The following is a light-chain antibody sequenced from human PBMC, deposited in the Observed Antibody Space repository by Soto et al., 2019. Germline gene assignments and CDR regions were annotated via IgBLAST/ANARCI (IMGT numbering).Light chain of an antibody. V-gene: IGKV4-1*01. CDR3: QQYHSTPYT. Sequence: DIVMTQSPDSLAVSLGEGATINCKSSQSVLYSSNNKNYLAWYQQKPGQPPKLLIYWASTRESGVPDRFSGSGSGTDFTLTISSLQAEDVAVYYCQQYHSTPYTFGQGTKLEIK. J-gene: IGKJ2*01. CDR1: QSVLYSSNNKNY. CDR2: WAS.